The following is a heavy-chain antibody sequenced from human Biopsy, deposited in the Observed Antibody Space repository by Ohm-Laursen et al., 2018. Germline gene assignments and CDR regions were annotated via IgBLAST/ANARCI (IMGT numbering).Heavy chain of an antibody. CDR3: ASFNDYKGSWFDP. J-gene: IGHJ5*02. CDR1: GGAASSYL. CDR2: IYNSGST. V-gene: IGHV4-59*02. D-gene: IGHD4-11*01. Sequence: TLSLTWSVSGGAASSYLWSWIRQPPGKGLEWIGNIYNSGSTSYNPSLKSRVTISVDTSKNQFSLKLNSATAADTAVYYCASFNDYKGSWFDPWGQGTLVTVSS.